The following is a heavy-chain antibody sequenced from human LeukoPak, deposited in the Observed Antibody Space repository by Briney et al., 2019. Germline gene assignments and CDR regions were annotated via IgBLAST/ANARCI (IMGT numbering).Heavy chain of an antibody. CDR1: GGSISSYY. V-gene: IGHV4-59*08. J-gene: IGHJ2*01. CDR2: IYYSGST. Sequence: SETLSLTCTVSGGSISSYYWSWIRQPPGKGLEWIWYIYYSGSTNYYPSLKSRVSISVDTSKNQFSLKLSSVTAADTAVYYCARQGGGFWYFDLWGRGTLVTVSS. CDR3: ARQGGGFWYFDL. D-gene: IGHD6-25*01.